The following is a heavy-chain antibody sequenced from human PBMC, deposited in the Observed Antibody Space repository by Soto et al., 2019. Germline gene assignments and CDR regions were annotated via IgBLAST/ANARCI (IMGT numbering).Heavy chain of an antibody. V-gene: IGHV4-30-4*01. CDR2: VYYSGTT. CDR3: ARMSYFYDKWYFDL. CDR1: GASIKINVYY. J-gene: IGHJ2*01. Sequence: PSETMSLTCTVSGASIKINVYYWSWIRQTPGKGLEWIGYVYYSGTTDYIPSLKSRLSMSIDKSQNQFTLKLNSVTAADTATYYCARMSYFYDKWYFDLWGRGTQVTVSS. D-gene: IGHD3-22*01.